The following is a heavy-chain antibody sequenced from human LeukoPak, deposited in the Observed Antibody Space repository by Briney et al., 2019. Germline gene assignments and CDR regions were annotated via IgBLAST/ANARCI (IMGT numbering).Heavy chain of an antibody. D-gene: IGHD3-22*01. J-gene: IGHJ3*02. CDR1: GGSISSGDYY. Sequence: PSQTLSLTCTVSGGSISSGDYYWSWIRQPPGKGLEWIGYIYYSGSTYYNPSLKSRVTISVDTSKNQFSLKLSSVTAADTAVYYCARAKYYYDSSGSWICDAFDIWGQGTMVTVSS. V-gene: IGHV4-30-4*08. CDR3: ARAKYYYDSSGSWICDAFDI. CDR2: IYYSGST.